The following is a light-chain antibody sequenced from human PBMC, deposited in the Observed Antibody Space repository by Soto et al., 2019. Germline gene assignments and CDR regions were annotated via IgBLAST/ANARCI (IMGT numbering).Light chain of an antibody. CDR1: QSVSSSF. Sequence: EIVLTQSPGTLSLSPGERATLSCRASQSVSSSFLAWYQQKPGQAPRLLIYGASIRATGIPDRFSGSGSDTDFTLTIRRLEPEDFAVYYCQQYGRSHPWTFGQGTKVEIK. J-gene: IGKJ1*01. CDR2: GAS. CDR3: QQYGRSHPWT. V-gene: IGKV3-20*01.